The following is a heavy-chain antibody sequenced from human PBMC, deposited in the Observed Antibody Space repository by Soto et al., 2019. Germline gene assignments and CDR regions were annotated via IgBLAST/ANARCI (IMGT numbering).Heavy chain of an antibody. CDR2: MNPNSGNT. CDR1: GYTFTSYD. CDR3: AADPYYYDSSGSNDY. D-gene: IGHD3-22*01. V-gene: IGHV1-8*01. Sequence: ASVKVSCKASGYTFTSYDINWVRQATGQGLEYLGWMNPNSGNTGYVQKFQGRVTITRDMSTSTAYMELSSLRSEDTAVYYCAADPYYYDSSGSNDYWGQGTLVTVSS. J-gene: IGHJ4*02.